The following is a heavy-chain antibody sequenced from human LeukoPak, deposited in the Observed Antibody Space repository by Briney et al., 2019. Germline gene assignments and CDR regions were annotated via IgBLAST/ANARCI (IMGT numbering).Heavy chain of an antibody. Sequence: PSETLSLTCTVSGYSISSGYYWGWIRQPPGKGLEWIGSIYHSGSTYYNPSLKSRVTISVDTSKSQFSLKLSSVTAADTAVYYCARSSYYQDAFDIWGQGTMVTVSS. CDR1: GYSISSGYY. V-gene: IGHV4-38-2*02. CDR2: IYHSGST. J-gene: IGHJ3*02. CDR3: ARSSYYQDAFDI. D-gene: IGHD2-2*01.